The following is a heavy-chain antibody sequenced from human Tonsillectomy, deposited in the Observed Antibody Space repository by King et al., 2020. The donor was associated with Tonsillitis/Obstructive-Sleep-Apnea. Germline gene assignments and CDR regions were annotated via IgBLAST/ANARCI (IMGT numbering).Heavy chain of an antibody. CDR3: ARAQGWSPPFDY. V-gene: IGHV1-2*02. D-gene: IGHD6-19*01. J-gene: IGHJ4*02. CDR2: INHNSGGT. CDR1: GYTFTGYY. Sequence: QLVQSGAEVKKPGASVKVSCKASGYTFTGYYMHWVRQAPGQGLEWMGWINHNSGGTNYAQKFQGRVTMTRDTSISTAYMELSRLRSDDTAVYYCARAQGWSPPFDYWGQGTLVTVSS.